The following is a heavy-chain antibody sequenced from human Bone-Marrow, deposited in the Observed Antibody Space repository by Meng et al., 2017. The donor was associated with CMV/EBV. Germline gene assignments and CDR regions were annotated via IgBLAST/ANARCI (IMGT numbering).Heavy chain of an antibody. Sequence: ASVKVSCKASGYTFTSYYMHWVRQAPGQGLEWMGIINPSGGSTNYAQKLQGRVTMTTDTSTSTAYMELRSLRSDDTAVYYCAREVKGYYDSSGYSVDYWGQGTLVTVSS. D-gene: IGHD3-22*01. V-gene: IGHV1-46*01. CDR1: GYTFTSYY. CDR3: AREVKGYYDSSGYSVDY. J-gene: IGHJ4*02. CDR2: INPSGGST.